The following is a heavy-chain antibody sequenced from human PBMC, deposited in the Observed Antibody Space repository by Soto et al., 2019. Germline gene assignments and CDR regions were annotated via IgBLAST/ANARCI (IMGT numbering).Heavy chain of an antibody. CDR2: ISTYNGNT. Sequence: ASVKVSCKASGYTFTTYGFSWVRQAPGQGLEWMGWISTYNGNTNYAQKLQGRVTMTTDTSASTAYMELRSLRSDDTAVYYCARDQFYSDSSGYLNFDHWGQGTLVTVSS. V-gene: IGHV1-18*01. CDR1: GYTFTTYG. D-gene: IGHD3-22*01. J-gene: IGHJ4*02. CDR3: ARDQFYSDSSGYLNFDH.